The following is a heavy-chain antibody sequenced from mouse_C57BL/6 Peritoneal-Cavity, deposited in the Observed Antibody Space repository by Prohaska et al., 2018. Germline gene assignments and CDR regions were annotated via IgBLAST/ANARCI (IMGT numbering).Heavy chain of an antibody. D-gene: IGHD2-1*01. J-gene: IGHJ1*03. Sequence: EVQLLEPGVGLVQPWGSRGLSCEGSGFTFSGFWMSWVRQTPGKTLEWIGDINSDGSAINYAPSIKDRFTIFRDNDKSTLYLQMSNVRSEDTTTYFCMRYGNYWYFDVWGTGTTVTVSS. CDR3: MRYGNYWYFDV. V-gene: IGHV11-2*01. CDR1: GFTFSGFW. CDR2: INSDGSAI.